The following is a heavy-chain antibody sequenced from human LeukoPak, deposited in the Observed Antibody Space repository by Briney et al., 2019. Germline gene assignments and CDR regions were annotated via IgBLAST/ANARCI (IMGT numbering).Heavy chain of an antibody. V-gene: IGHV3-30*18. D-gene: IGHD5-18*01. CDR2: ISYDGSNK. Sequence: PGGSLRLSCAASGFTFSSYGMHWVRQAPGKGLEWVAVISYDGSNKYYADSVKGRFTISRDNSKNTLYLQMNSLRAEDTAVYYCAKDRAPYSYGYFDYWGQGTLVTVSS. CDR1: GFTFSSYG. J-gene: IGHJ4*02. CDR3: AKDRAPYSYGYFDY.